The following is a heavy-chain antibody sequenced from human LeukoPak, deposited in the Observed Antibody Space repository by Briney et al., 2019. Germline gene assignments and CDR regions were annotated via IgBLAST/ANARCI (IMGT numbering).Heavy chain of an antibody. V-gene: IGHV3-23*01. Sequence: GGTLRLSCAASGFTFSSSAMSWVRQAPGKGLEWVSAISNNGGYTYYADSVQGRFTISRDNSKSTLYLQMNSLRAEDTAVYYCARERGAAAGTLQFYYYYGMDVWGQGTTVTVSS. J-gene: IGHJ6*02. CDR1: GFTFSSSA. CDR3: ARERGAAAGTLQFYYYYGMDV. CDR2: ISNNGGYT. D-gene: IGHD6-13*01.